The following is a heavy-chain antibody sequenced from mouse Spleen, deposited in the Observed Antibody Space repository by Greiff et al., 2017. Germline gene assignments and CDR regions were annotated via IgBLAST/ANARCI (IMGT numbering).Heavy chain of an antibody. CDR3: TKETDWYFDV. V-gene: IGHV1-5*01. CDR1: GYTFTSYW. J-gene: IGHJ1*03. CDR2: IYPGNSDT. Sequence: VQLQQSGPVLARPGASVKMSCKTSGYTFTSYWMHWVKQRPGQGLEWLGAIYPGNSDTSYNQKFKGKAKLTAVTSASTAYMERSSRTNEDSAVYYCTKETDWYFDVWGTGTTVTVSS.